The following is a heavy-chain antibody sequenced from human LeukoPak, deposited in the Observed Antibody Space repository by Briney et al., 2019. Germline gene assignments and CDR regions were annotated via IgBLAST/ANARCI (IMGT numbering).Heavy chain of an antibody. Sequence: SVKVSCKASGGTFSSYAISWVRQAPGQGLEWMGRIIPILGIANYAQKFQGRVTITADKSTSTAYMELSSLRSEDTAVYYCARSPYYYDSSGYPNDHWGQGTLVTVSS. D-gene: IGHD3-22*01. J-gene: IGHJ4*02. CDR1: GGTFSSYA. CDR3: ARSPYYYDSSGYPNDH. CDR2: IIPILGIA. V-gene: IGHV1-69*04.